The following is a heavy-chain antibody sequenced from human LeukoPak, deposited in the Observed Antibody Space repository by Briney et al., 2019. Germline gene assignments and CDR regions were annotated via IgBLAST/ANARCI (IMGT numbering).Heavy chain of an antibody. D-gene: IGHD5-18*01. V-gene: IGHV3-30*03. Sequence: GGSLRLSCAASGFTFSSYGMHWVRQAPGKGLEWVAVISYDGSNKYYADSVKGRFTISRDNSKNTLYLQMNSLRAEDTAVYYCARYTEYYFDYWGQGTLVTVSS. J-gene: IGHJ4*02. CDR1: GFTFSSYG. CDR2: ISYDGSNK. CDR3: ARYTEYYFDY.